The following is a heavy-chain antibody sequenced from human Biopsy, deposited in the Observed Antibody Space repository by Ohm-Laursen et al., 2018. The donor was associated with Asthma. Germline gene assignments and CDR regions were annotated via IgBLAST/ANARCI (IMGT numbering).Heavy chain of an antibody. Sequence: GASVKVSCKISGYSLTALSMPWVRQAPGQGLEWMGGHDHEEGGTVNARRFQGRVTMTEDTSTDTAYMELSSLSSDDAAVYYCASDFPKDYVRYNFQFWGQGTLVTVSS. V-gene: IGHV1-24*01. D-gene: IGHD4-17*01. CDR2: HDHEEGGT. J-gene: IGHJ4*02. CDR3: ASDFPKDYVRYNFQF. CDR1: GYSLTALS.